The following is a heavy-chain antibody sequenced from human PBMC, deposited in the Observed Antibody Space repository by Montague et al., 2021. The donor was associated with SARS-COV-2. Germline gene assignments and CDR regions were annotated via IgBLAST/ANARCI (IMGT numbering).Heavy chain of an antibody. CDR1: GGSISSGNW. J-gene: IGHJ4*02. Sequence: SETLSLTCAVSGGSISSGNWWSWVRQPPGKGLEWIGEIYHSESTNYNPSLKSRVTISLDKSKNQFSLNLSSATAADTAVYYCARFFSSWTDWGQGTLVTVSS. CDR3: ARFFSSWTD. CDR2: IYHSEST. D-gene: IGHD6-13*01. V-gene: IGHV4-4*02.